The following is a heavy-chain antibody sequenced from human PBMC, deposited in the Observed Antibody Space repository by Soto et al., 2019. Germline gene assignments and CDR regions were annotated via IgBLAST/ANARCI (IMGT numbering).Heavy chain of an antibody. D-gene: IGHD3-22*01. J-gene: IGHJ4*02. CDR2: IYYSGST. V-gene: IGHV4-30-4*01. Sequence: NPSETLSLTCTVSGGSISSGDYYWSWIRQPPGKGLEWIGYIYYSGSTYYNPSLKSRVTISVDTSKNQFSLKLSSVTAADTAVYYCARDRGDSSGYPKYYSDYWGQGTLVTVSS. CDR3: ARDRGDSSGYPKYYSDY. CDR1: GGSISSGDYY.